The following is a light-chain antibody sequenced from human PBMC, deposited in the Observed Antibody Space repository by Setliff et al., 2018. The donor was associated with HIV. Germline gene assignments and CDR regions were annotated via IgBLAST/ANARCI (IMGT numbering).Light chain of an antibody. CDR3: SSYAITNTRP. V-gene: IGLV2-14*01. CDR1: SHDVGGYNY. CDR2: EVR. Sequence: QSALTQPAAVSGSPGQSITISCTGTSHDVGGYNYVSWYQQHPGKAPKLIIYEVRNRPSGVSNRFSGSKSGNTASLTISGLQTEDEADYYCSSYAITNTRPFGTGTKV. J-gene: IGLJ1*01.